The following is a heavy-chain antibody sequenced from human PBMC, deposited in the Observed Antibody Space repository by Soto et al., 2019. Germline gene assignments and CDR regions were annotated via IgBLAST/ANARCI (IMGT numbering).Heavy chain of an antibody. CDR1: GFTFTSSA. D-gene: IGHD3-16*01. Sequence: QMQLVQSGPEVKKPGTSVKVSCKASGFTFTSSAVQWVRQARGQRLEWIGWIVVGSGNTNYAQKFQERVTITRDMXTSTAYMELSSLRSEDTAVYYCAAKSSRGTYGMDVWGQGTTVTVSS. CDR2: IVVGSGNT. V-gene: IGHV1-58*01. J-gene: IGHJ6*02. CDR3: AAKSSRGTYGMDV.